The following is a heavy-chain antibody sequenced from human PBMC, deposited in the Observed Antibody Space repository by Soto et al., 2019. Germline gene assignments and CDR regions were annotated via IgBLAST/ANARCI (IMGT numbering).Heavy chain of an antibody. J-gene: IGHJ6*01. CDR3: STDIGIYGLEI. Sequence: EVQLVESGGGFVQPGGSLRLSCVASRFSFTNAWMSWVRQAPGKGPEWVGRIKSKTDGGTAVYAAPVKGRFTISRDDSQNTLYLHMDSLKTEDTALYHWSTDIGIYGLEIWGQGTTVTVSS. V-gene: IGHV3-15*01. CDR1: RFSFTNAW. D-gene: IGHD1-26*01. CDR2: IKSKTDGGTA.